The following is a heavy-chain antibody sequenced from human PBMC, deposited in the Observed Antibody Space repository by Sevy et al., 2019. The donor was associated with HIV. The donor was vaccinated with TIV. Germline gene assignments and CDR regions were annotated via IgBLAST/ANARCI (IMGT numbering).Heavy chain of an antibody. J-gene: IGHJ4*02. D-gene: IGHD1-26*01. CDR3: TADVMGGRPSIDY. CDR1: GLTFNNAW. V-gene: IGHV3-15*01. Sequence: GGSLRLSCVVSGLTFNNAWMSWVRQTPGKGLEWVGRIKSNTAGGTTDYAAPVKGRFTISRDDSKNTLYLQIKSLKTEDTAIYYCTADVMGGRPSIDYWGQGTLVTVSS. CDR2: IKSNTAGGTT.